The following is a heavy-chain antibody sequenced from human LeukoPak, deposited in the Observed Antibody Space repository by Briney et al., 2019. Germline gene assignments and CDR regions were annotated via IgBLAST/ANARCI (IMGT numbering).Heavy chain of an antibody. CDR3: ARGDGFGEFYYYMDV. CDR1: GFTFSSYE. D-gene: IGHD3-10*01. V-gene: IGHV3-48*03. Sequence: GGSLRLSCAASGFTFSSYEMNWVRQAPGKGLEWVSYISSSGSTIYYADSVKGRFTISRDNAKNSLYLQMNSLRAEDTAVYYCARGDGFGEFYYYMDVWGKGTTVTISS. J-gene: IGHJ6*03. CDR2: ISSSGSTI.